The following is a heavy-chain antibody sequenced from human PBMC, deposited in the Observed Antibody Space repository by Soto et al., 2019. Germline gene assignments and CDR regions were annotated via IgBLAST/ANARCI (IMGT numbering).Heavy chain of an antibody. J-gene: IGHJ4*02. CDR2: ISAYNGNT. Sequence: ASVKVACKASGDTVSSYGIVGVLQAPGQGLEWMGWISAYNGNTKYAQKIQGRVTMTTDTSTSTAYMELRSLRSDDTAVYYCARDSPPVDYWGQGTMVTVSS. CDR3: ARDSPPVDY. CDR1: GDTVSSYG. V-gene: IGHV1-18*01.